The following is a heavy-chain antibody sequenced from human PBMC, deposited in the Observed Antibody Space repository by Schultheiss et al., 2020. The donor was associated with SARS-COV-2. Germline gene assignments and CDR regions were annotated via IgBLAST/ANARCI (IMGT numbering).Heavy chain of an antibody. CDR3: ASGLLLYSYGYPVLKYMDV. J-gene: IGHJ6*03. D-gene: IGHD5-18*01. CDR2: IYYSGST. V-gene: IGHV4-39*01. Sequence: SETLSLTCTVSGGSISSSSYYWGWIRQPPGKGLEWIGSIYYSGSTYYNPSLKSRVTISVDTSKNQFSLKLSSVTAADTAVYYCASGLLLYSYGYPVLKYMDVWGKGTTVTVSS. CDR1: GGSISSSSYY.